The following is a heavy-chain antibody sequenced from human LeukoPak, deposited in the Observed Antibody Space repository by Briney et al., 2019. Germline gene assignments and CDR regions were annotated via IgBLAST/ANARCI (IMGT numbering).Heavy chain of an antibody. D-gene: IGHD6-25*01. CDR2: ISASGTLT. Sequence: GGSLRLSCAASGFSFSSYEMNWVRQAPGKGLEWISYISASGTLTHYADSVEGRFTISRDNAKNSLFLQMNSLRGEDTAVYYCARDGTPIYSNGWVYMDVWGKGTTVTISS. V-gene: IGHV3-48*03. CDR1: GFSFSSYE. J-gene: IGHJ6*04. CDR3: ARDGTPIYSNGWVYMDV.